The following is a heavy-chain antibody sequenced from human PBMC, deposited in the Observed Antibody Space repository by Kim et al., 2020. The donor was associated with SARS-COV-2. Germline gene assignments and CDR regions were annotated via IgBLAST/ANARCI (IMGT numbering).Heavy chain of an antibody. CDR1: GFTFSSYA. J-gene: IGHJ2*01. D-gene: IGHD2-15*01. CDR3: AKTAPTVVAAPNWYFDL. V-gene: IGHV3-23*01. Sequence: GGSLRLSCAASGFTFSSYAMSWVRQAPGKGLEWVSAISGSGGSTYYADSVKGRFTISRDNSKNTLYLQMNSLRAEDTAVYYCAKTAPTVVAAPNWYFDLWGRGTLVTVSS. CDR2: ISGSGGST.